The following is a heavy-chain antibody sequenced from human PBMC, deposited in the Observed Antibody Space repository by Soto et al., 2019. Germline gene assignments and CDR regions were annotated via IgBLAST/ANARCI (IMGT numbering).Heavy chain of an antibody. Sequence: GGSLRLSCAASGFTFSSYGMHWVRQAPGKGLEWVAVISYDGSNKYYADSVKGRFTISRDNSKNTLYLQMNSLRAEDTAVYYCAKELNNVAGHPDYYYYYGMDVWGQGTTVTVSS. J-gene: IGHJ6*02. CDR1: GFTFSSYG. V-gene: IGHV3-30*18. D-gene: IGHD6-19*01. CDR3: AKELNNVAGHPDYYYYYGMDV. CDR2: ISYDGSNK.